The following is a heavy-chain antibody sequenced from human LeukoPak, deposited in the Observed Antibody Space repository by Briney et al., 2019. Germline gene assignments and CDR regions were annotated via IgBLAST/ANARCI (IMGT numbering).Heavy chain of an antibody. J-gene: IGHJ4*02. Sequence: GGSLRLSCAASGFTFSSYAMHWVCQAPGKGLEWVAVISYDGSNKYYADSVKGRFTISRDNSKNTLYLQMNSLRAEDTAVYYCARDLQLLVDYWGQGTLVTVSS. CDR2: ISYDGSNK. V-gene: IGHV3-30-3*01. D-gene: IGHD2-2*01. CDR3: ARDLQLLVDY. CDR1: GFTFSSYA.